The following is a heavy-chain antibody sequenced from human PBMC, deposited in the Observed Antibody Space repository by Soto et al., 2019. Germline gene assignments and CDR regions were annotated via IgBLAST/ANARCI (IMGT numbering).Heavy chain of an antibody. CDR1: GGSISSGGYY. CDR3: ARRVLAAAGRFDY. J-gene: IGHJ4*02. V-gene: IGHV4-31*03. CDR2: IYYSGST. D-gene: IGHD6-13*01. Sequence: PSETLSLTCTVSGGSISSGGYYWSWIRQHPGKGLEWIGYIYYSGSTYYNPSLKSRVTISVDTSKNQFSLKLSSVTAADTAVYYCARRVLAAAGRFDYWGQGTLVTVSS.